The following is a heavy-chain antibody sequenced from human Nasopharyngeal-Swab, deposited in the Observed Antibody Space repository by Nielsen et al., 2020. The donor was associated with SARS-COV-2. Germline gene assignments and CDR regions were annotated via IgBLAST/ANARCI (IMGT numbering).Heavy chain of an antibody. J-gene: IGHJ4*02. CDR2: IGDKDHNYAT. Sequence: GESLTISCAASGFIFSASAIHWVRPASGKGLESVGRIGDKDHNYATTYGASVQGRFTISRDESKNTAFLQMDSLQTEDTALYYCTTEFYFDYWGQGTLVTVSS. CDR1: GFIFSASA. CDR3: TTEFYFDY. V-gene: IGHV3-73*01.